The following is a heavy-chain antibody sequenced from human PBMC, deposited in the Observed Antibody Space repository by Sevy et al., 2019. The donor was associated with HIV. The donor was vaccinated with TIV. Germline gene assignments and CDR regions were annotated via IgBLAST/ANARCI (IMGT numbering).Heavy chain of an antibody. Sequence: SQTLSLTCAISGDSVSSNSAAWNWIRQSPSRGLEWLGRTYYRSKWYNDYAVSVKSRITINPDTSKNQFSLQLNSVTPEETAVYYCARGEMYSSSDRYYYYYGMDVWGQGTTVTVSS. CDR3: ARGEMYSSSDRYYYYYGMDV. CDR1: GDSVSSNSAA. CDR2: TYYRSKWYN. J-gene: IGHJ6*02. V-gene: IGHV6-1*01. D-gene: IGHD6-6*01.